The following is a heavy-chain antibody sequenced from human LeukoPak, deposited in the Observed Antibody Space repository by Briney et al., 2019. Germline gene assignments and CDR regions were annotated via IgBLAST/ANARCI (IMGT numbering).Heavy chain of an antibody. Sequence: GASVKVSCKASGYTFTSYGISWVRQAPGQGLERMGWISAYNGNTNYAQKLQGRVTMTRDTSITTAYMELSGLRSDDTAVYYCARDVGEYCSSTNCYASHYWGQGTLVTVSS. V-gene: IGHV1-18*01. CDR3: ARDVGEYCSSTNCYASHY. D-gene: IGHD2-2*01. J-gene: IGHJ4*02. CDR2: ISAYNGNT. CDR1: GYTFTSYG.